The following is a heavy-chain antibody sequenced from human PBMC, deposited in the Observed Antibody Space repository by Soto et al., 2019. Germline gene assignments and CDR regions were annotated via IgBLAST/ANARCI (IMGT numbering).Heavy chain of an antibody. V-gene: IGHV5-51*01. D-gene: IGHD4-17*01. J-gene: IGHJ4*02. Sequence: PGESLKISCKGFGYSFTSYWIGWVRQMPGKGLEWMGIIYPGDSDTRYSPSFQGQVTISVDKSISTAYLHWSSLKASDTAMYYCARSNYGGNPRSPFDYWGQGTLVTVSS. CDR3: ARSNYGGNPRSPFDY. CDR1: GYSFTSYW. CDR2: IYPGDSDT.